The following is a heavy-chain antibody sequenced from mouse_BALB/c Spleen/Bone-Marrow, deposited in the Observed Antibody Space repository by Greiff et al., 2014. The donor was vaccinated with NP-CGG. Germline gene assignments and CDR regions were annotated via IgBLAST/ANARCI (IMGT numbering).Heavy chain of an antibody. J-gene: IGHJ2*01. CDR2: IYPYNGGT. D-gene: IGHD4-1*01. Sequence: EVKLQESGPELVKPGASVKISCKASGYTFTDYNMHWVKQSHGKSLEWIGYIYPYNGGTGYNQKFKSKATLTVDNSSSTAYMELRSLTSKDSAVYYCARLGRDYWGQGTTLTVSS. CDR3: ARLGRDY. V-gene: IGHV1S29*02. CDR1: GYTFTDYN.